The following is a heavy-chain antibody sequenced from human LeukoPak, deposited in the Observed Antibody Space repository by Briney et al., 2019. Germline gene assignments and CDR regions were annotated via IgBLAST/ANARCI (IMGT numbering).Heavy chain of an antibody. CDR3: AKGLAAAGYYFDY. J-gene: IGHJ4*02. CDR2: ISWNSGSI. CDR1: GFTFDDYA. Sequence: GGSLRLSCAASGFTFDDYAMHWVRHAPGKGLEWFSGISWNSGSIGYADSVKGRFTISRDNAKNSLYLQMNSLRAEDTALYYCAKGLAAAGYYFDYWGQGTLVTVSS. V-gene: IGHV3-9*01. D-gene: IGHD6-13*01.